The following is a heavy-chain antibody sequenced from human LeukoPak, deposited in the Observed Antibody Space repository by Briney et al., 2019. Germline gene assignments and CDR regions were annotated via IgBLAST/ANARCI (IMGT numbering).Heavy chain of an antibody. Sequence: PGGSLRLSCAASEFTFGSYAMQWVRQAPGKGLEWVSGISTSGGSTWYSDSVKGRFTISRDNSKNTLYLQMNSLRDEDTAVYYCARVRVGYFDYWGQGTLVTVSS. V-gene: IGHV3-23*01. CDR1: EFTFGSYA. D-gene: IGHD3-10*01. CDR2: ISTSGGST. CDR3: ARVRVGYFDY. J-gene: IGHJ4*02.